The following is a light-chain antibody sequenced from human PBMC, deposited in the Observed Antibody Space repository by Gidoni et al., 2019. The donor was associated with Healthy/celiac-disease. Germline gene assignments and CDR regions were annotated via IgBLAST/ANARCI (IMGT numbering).Light chain of an antibody. Sequence: DIQMTQSPSSLSASVGDRVTITCRASQSISSYLHWYQQKPGKAPKLLIYAASSLKSGVPSRFSGSGSWTDFTLTISSLQPEDFATYYCQQSYSTPPATVGGGTKVEIK. CDR1: QSISSY. J-gene: IGKJ4*01. CDR3: QQSYSTPPAT. CDR2: AAS. V-gene: IGKV1-39*01.